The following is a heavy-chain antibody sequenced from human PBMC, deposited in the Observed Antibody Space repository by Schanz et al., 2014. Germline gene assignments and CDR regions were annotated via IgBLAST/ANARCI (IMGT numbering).Heavy chain of an antibody. CDR1: TSIFNHAW. CDR3: ATASSPVREAGAGTSFHL. CDR2: IKSKTDGKPT. J-gene: IGHJ5*02. V-gene: IGHV3-15*01. Sequence: EVQLVESGGGLVKPGGSLRLSCAASTSIFNHAWMSWVRQAPGKGLEWLGRIKSKTDGKPTDYAAPVKGRFSISRDDSQSTLYLQMNSLKSEDTAVYYCATASSPVREAGAGTSFHLWGQGTLVTVSP. D-gene: IGHD6-13*01.